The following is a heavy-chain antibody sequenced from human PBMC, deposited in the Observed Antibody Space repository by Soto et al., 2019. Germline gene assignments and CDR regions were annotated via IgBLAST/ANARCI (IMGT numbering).Heavy chain of an antibody. CDR1: GGTFSSYA. D-gene: IGHD6-13*01. CDR2: IIPIFGTA. Sequence: QVQLVQSGAEVKKPGSSMKVSCKASGGTFSSYAISWVRQAPGQGLEWMGGIIPIFGTANYAQKFQGRVTITADESTSTAYMELSSLRSEDTAVYYCARSIAAAGTKYYYYYYGMDVWGQGTTVTVSS. J-gene: IGHJ6*02. V-gene: IGHV1-69*01. CDR3: ARSIAAAGTKYYYYYYGMDV.